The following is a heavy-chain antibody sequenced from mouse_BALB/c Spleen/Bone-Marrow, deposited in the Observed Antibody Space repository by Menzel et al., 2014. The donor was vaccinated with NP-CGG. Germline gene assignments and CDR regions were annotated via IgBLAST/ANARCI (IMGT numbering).Heavy chain of an antibody. V-gene: IGHV14-3*02. Sequence: EVQLQQSGAELVKPGASVRLSCTASGFNIKDTYMHWVKQRPEQGLEWIGRIDPANGNTKYDPKFQGKATITADTSSNTAYLQLSSLTSEDTAVYYCARTAPENFDYWGQGTTLTVSS. CDR1: GFNIKDTY. CDR3: ARTAPENFDY. CDR2: IDPANGNT. J-gene: IGHJ2*01. D-gene: IGHD1-2*01.